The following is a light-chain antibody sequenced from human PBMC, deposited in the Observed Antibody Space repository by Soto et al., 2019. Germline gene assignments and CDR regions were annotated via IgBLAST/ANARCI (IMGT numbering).Light chain of an antibody. CDR1: QSVRSN. V-gene: IGKV3-15*01. CDR2: AAS. CDR3: QQYDTWPLT. J-gene: IGKJ4*01. Sequence: EIVLKQSQATLSVYPWARATLSCRASQSVRSNLAWYHQRPGQAPRLLIYAASARATGIPARFSGSGSGTDFTLTISRLEPEDFAVYYCQQYDTWPLTFGGGTKVDI.